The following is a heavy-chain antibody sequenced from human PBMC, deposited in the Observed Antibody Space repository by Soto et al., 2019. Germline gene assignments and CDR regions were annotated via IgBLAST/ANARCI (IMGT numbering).Heavy chain of an antibody. CDR1: GFTFSSYG. V-gene: IGHV3-33*01. CDR2: IWYDGSNK. CDR3: ARGPSPDQLLWFDY. J-gene: IGHJ4*02. Sequence: GGSLRLSCAASGFTFSSYGMHWVRQAPGKGLEWVAVIWYDGSNKYYADSVKGRFTISRDNSKNTLYLQMNSLRAEDTAVYYCARGPSPDQLLWFDYWGQGTLVTVSS. D-gene: IGHD2-2*01.